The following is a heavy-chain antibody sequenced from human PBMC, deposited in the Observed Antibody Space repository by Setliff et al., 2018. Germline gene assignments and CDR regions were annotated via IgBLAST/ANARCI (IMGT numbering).Heavy chain of an antibody. V-gene: IGHV4-31*03. CDR2: ISYSGNT. CDR3: ARDASASDGRNAFDI. D-gene: IGHD1-26*01. CDR1: GASMRSGTFY. Sequence: SETLSLTCTVSGASMRSGTFYWSWIRLHPGKGLEWIGYISYSGNTYYNPSFEGRLALSVDASMNQFSLKLSSVTAADTAIYYCARDASASDGRNAFDIWGQGTMVTVSS. J-gene: IGHJ3*02.